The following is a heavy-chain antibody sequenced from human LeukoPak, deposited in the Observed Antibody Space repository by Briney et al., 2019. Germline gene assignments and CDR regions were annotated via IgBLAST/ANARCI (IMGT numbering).Heavy chain of an antibody. V-gene: IGHV4-38-2*01. J-gene: IGHJ4*02. D-gene: IGHD2-15*01. Sequence: GSLRLSCAASGFTFSTYWMHWIRQPPGKGLEWIGSVYYSGSTYYNPSLKSRGTISVDTSKNQFSLKLSTVIAADTAVYYCARGYCSGGSCYWGDYWGQGSLVTVSS. CDR1: GFTFSTYW. CDR3: ARGYCSGGSCYWGDY. CDR2: VYYSGST.